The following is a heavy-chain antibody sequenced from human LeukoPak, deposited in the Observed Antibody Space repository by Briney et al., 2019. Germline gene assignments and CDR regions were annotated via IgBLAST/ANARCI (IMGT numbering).Heavy chain of an antibody. V-gene: IGHV4-39*01. CDR3: ASLSAAMSYFDY. Sequence: SETLSLTCTVSGGSISSSSYYWGWIRQPPGKGLEWIGSILYSGSTYYNPSLKSRVTISVDTSKNQFSLKLSSVTAADTAVYYCASLSAAMSYFDYWGQGTLVTVSS. CDR1: GGSISSSSYY. D-gene: IGHD2-2*01. J-gene: IGHJ4*02. CDR2: ILYSGST.